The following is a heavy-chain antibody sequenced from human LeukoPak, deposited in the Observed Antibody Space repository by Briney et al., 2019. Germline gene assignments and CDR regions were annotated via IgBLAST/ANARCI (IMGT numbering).Heavy chain of an antibody. CDR3: ASHYASGLV. D-gene: IGHD4-17*01. CDR1: GGSISSGGYS. Sequence: SETLSLTCAVSGGSISSGGYSWSWIRQPPGKGLEWIGYIYHSGSTYYNPSLKSRVTISVDRSKNQFSLKLSSVTAADTAVYYCASHYASGLVWGQGTLVTVSS. CDR2: IYHSGST. J-gene: IGHJ4*02. V-gene: IGHV4-30-2*01.